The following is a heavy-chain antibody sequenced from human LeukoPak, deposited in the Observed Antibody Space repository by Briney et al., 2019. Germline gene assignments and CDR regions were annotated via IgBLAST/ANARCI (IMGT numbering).Heavy chain of an antibody. J-gene: IGHJ4*02. CDR2: ISSSSSYI. V-gene: IGHV3-21*01. CDR1: GFTFSSYS. CDR3: ARDLGYYDILTGYSNPGFDY. Sequence: GGSLRLSCAASGFTFSSYSMNWVRQAPRKGLEWVSSISSSSSYIYYADSVKGRFTISRDNAKNSLYLQMNSLRAEDTAVYYCARDLGYYDILTGYSNPGFDYWGQGTLVTVSS. D-gene: IGHD3-9*01.